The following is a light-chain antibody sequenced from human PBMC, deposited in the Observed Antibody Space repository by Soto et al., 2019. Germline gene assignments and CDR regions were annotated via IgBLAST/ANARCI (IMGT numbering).Light chain of an antibody. CDR2: GDT. CDR1: SADVGAGYD. J-gene: IGLJ2*01. CDR3: HCSDGGVQVV. Sequence: QSVLTQPPSASGAPGQRVTISCTGSSADVGAGYDVHWYQQFPGTAPKLLIYGDTNRPSGVPDRFSGSKSGTSASLAIPGLQAEDEADDYFHCSDGGVQVVFGGGTKLTVL. V-gene: IGLV1-40*01.